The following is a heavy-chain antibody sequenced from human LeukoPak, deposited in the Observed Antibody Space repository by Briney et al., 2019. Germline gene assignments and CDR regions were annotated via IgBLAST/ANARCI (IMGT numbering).Heavy chain of an antibody. D-gene: IGHD1-26*01. CDR3: AREVEDFYYYMDV. CDR1: YGSISDISYS. CDR2: IYYTGTT. Sequence: SETLSLTCTVSYGSISDISYSWGWIRQPPGKGLEWIGSIYYTGTTYHNPSLKSRVTISLDTSKNQFSLRLRSVTAADTAVYYCAREVEDFYYYMDVWGKGTTVTVSS. J-gene: IGHJ6*03. V-gene: IGHV4-39*07.